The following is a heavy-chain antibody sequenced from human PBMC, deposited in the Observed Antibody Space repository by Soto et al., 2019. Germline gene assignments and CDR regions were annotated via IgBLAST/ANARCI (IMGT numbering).Heavy chain of an antibody. J-gene: IGHJ4*02. D-gene: IGHD3-3*01. CDR1: GYTFNSYG. CDR2: ISAYNGNT. Sequence: ASVKVSCKASGYTFNSYGVSWVRRAPGQGLEWMGWISAYNGNTKYSQNLQGRVTMTIDTTTSSAYLEVRSLRSDDTAIYYCARYFWSGQLPFYFDQWGQGTLVTVSS. CDR3: ARYFWSGQLPFYFDQ. V-gene: IGHV1-18*01.